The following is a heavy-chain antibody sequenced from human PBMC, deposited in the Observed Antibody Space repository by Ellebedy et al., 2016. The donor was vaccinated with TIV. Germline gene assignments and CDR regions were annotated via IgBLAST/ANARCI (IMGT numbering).Heavy chain of an antibody. V-gene: IGHV3-7*01. J-gene: IGHJ5*02. D-gene: IGHD4-17*01. CDR3: ARRGSYGDYAVQINNWFDR. Sequence: GGSLRLSCAASGFTFSTYAMHWVRQAPGKGLEWVANIYQDGSNQYYVDSVKGRFTISRDNANKSLFLQMNSLRGEDTAVYYCARRGSYGDYAVQINNWFDRWGQGTLVTVYS. CDR1: GFTFSTYA. CDR2: IYQDGSNQ.